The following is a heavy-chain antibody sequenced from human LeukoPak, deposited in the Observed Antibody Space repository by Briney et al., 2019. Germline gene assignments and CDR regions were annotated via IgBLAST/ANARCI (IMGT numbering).Heavy chain of an antibody. J-gene: IGHJ4*02. CDR3: ARLGSPVQKYFDY. CDR1: GYSISSGYY. V-gene: IGHV4-38-2*02. CDR2: INHSGST. D-gene: IGHD1-1*01. Sequence: KPSETLSLTCTVSGYSISSGYYWGWIRQPPGKGLEWIGEINHSGSTNYNPSLKSRVTISVDTSKNQFSLKLSSVAAADTAVYYCARLGSPVQKYFDYWGQGTLVTVSS.